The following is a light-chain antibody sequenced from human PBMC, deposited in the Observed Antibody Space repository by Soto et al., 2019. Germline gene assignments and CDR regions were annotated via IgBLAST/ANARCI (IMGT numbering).Light chain of an antibody. J-gene: IGKJ5*01. CDR2: GAS. V-gene: IGKV3-11*01. Sequence: PATQSVYQGERVTLSCTASQSVYVNVAWYQQKPGQAPRLLISGASTRATGIPARFSGSGSGTDCTLTISSLEPDDFAVYYCLHRADWPIPFGQGTRLEIK. CDR1: QSVYVN. CDR3: LHRADWPIP.